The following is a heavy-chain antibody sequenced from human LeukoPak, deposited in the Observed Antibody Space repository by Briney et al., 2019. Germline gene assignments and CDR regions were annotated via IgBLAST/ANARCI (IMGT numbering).Heavy chain of an antibody. D-gene: IGHD1-26*01. J-gene: IGHJ6*02. Sequence: ASVKVSCKASGYTFTSYDINWVRQAPGQGLEWMGWMNPNSGNTGYAQKFQGRVTMTRNTSISTAYMELSSLRSEDTAVYYCARVVEATTYYYYYGMDVWGQGTTVTVSS. CDR3: ARVVEATTYYYYYGMDV. V-gene: IGHV1-8*01. CDR2: MNPNSGNT. CDR1: GYTFTSYD.